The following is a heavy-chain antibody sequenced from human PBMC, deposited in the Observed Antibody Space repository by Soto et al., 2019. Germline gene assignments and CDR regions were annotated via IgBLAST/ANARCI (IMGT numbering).Heavy chain of an antibody. V-gene: IGHV4-59*03. J-gene: IGHJ4*02. CDR2: IYHTGTT. CDR3: AKISAGSTDETMFTVFDH. Sequence: SETLSLTCTVSGDSIRSSYWTWIRQAPGRGLEWIGDIYHTGTTNYNPSLKSRVSISVDTSKNQFSLRLRSVTAADTAIYFCAKISAGSTDETMFTVFDHWGQGTLVTVSS. D-gene: IGHD6-13*01. CDR1: GDSIRSSY.